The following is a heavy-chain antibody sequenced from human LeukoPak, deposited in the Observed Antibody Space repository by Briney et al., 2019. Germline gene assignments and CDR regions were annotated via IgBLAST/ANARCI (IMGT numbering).Heavy chain of an antibody. D-gene: IGHD4-11*01. J-gene: IGHJ6*02. CDR2: ISSSGGSI. CDR1: GFTFSSYA. Sequence: PGGSLRLSCAASGFTFSSYAMSWVRQAPGKGLEWVSSISSSGGSIYYADSVKGRFAISRDNAKNSLYLQMNSLRAEDTAVYYCARVGAGTTADYYYYGMDVWGQGTTVTVSS. V-gene: IGHV3-21*01. CDR3: ARVGAGTTADYYYYGMDV.